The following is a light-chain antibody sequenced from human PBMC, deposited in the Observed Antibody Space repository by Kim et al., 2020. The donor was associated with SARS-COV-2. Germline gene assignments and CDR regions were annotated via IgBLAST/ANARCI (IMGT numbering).Light chain of an antibody. Sequence: EIVMTQSPGTLSVSPGERATLSCRASQSVSNNLAWYQHKPGQAPRLLIYGASTRATGVPVRFSGRGSGTEFTLTISSLQSEDFAVYYCQQYNNWPRTFGQGTKVDIK. V-gene: IGKV3-15*01. CDR1: QSVSNN. CDR3: QQYNNWPRT. CDR2: GAS. J-gene: IGKJ1*01.